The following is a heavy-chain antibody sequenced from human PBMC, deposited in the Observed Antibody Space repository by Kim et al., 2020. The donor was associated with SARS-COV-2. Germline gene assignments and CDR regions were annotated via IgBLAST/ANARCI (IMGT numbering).Heavy chain of an antibody. D-gene: IGHD3-22*01. V-gene: IGHV3-33*01. Sequence: GGSLRLSCAASGFTFSSYGMHWVRQAPGKGLEWVAVIWYDGSNKYYADSVKGRFTISRDNSKNTLYLQMNSLRAEDTAVYYCAREDQPYYYDSSGYELLGYWGQGALVTVS. CDR2: IWYDGSNK. J-gene: IGHJ4*02. CDR3: AREDQPYYYDSSGYELLGY. CDR1: GFTFSSYG.